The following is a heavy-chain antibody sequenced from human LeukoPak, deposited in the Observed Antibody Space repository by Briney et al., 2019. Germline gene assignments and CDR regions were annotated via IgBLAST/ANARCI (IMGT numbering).Heavy chain of an antibody. Sequence: ASVKVSCKASGYTFTGYYMHWVRQAPGQGLEWMGWINPNSGGTNYAQKFQGRVTMTRDTSISTAYMELSRLRSDDTAVYYCARESTECFLGFGGFSIGHYYMDVWGKGTTVTISS. CDR2: INPNSGGT. J-gene: IGHJ6*03. D-gene: IGHD3-10*01. V-gene: IGHV1-2*02. CDR1: GYTFTGYY. CDR3: ARESTECFLGFGGFSIGHYYMDV.